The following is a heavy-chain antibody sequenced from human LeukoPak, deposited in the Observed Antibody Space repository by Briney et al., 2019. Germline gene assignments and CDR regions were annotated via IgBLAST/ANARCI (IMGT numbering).Heavy chain of an antibody. V-gene: IGHV4-34*01. D-gene: IGHD4-23*01. CDR1: VGSFSGYH. CDR2: INDRGIT. J-gene: IGHJ4*02. CDR3: ARGPTTVVNRPYYFDD. Sequence: SETLSPTCAVSVGSFSGYHWNWLRQAPGKGLEWIGEINDRGITNYNPSLKSRLTISIDTSKKQFSLKLRSVTAADTAVYYCARGPTTVVNRPYYFDDWGQGTLVTVSS.